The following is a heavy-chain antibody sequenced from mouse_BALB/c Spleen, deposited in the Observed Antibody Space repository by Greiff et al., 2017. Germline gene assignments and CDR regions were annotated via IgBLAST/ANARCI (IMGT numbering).Heavy chain of an antibody. CDR2: ISSGSSTI. Sequence: EVKLMESGGGLVQPGGSRKLSCAASGFTFSSFGMHWVRQAPEKGLEWVAYISSGSSTIYYADTVKGRFTISRDNPKNTLFLQMTSLRSEDTAMYYCARDGSSSYFDYWGQGTTLTVSS. CDR3: ARDGSSSYFDY. J-gene: IGHJ2*01. D-gene: IGHD1-1*01. CDR1: GFTFSSFG. V-gene: IGHV5-17*02.